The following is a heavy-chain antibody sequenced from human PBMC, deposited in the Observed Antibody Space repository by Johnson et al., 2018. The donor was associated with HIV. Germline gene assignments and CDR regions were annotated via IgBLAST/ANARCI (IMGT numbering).Heavy chain of an antibody. J-gene: IGHJ3*02. V-gene: IGHV3-NL1*01. Sequence: QVQLVESGGGVVQPGGSLRLSCAASGFTFSSYGMHWVRQAPGKGLEWVSLISWNGGSTGYADSVRGLTISRDNSKNTLYLQLSSLRSEATAVDYCARDSGVPGNDAFDSWGQGTMVTVSS. CDR2: ISWNGGST. CDR3: ARDSGVPGNDAFDS. D-gene: IGHD3-10*01. CDR1: GFTFSSYG.